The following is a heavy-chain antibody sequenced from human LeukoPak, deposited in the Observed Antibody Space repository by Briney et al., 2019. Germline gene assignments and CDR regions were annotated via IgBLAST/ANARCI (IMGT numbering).Heavy chain of an antibody. CDR1: GGPFSGYY. D-gene: IGHD3-10*01. CDR3: ARGTSYYYGSGRPRSPSYAEYFQH. CDR2: INHSGST. Sequence: SETLSLTCAVYGGPFSGYYWSWIRQPPGKGLEWIGEINHSGSTNYNPSLKSRVTISVDTSKNQFSLKLSSVTAADTAVYYCARGTSYYYGSGRPRSPSYAEYFQHWGQGTLVTVSS. V-gene: IGHV4-34*01. J-gene: IGHJ1*01.